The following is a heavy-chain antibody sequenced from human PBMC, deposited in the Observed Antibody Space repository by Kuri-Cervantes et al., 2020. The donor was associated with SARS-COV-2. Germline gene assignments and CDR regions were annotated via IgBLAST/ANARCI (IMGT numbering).Heavy chain of an antibody. V-gene: IGHV3-23*01. CDR3: TRNDFWSGYYFDY. D-gene: IGHD3-3*01. CDR1: GFTFSTYA. Sequence: GGSLRLSCAASGFTFSTYAMDWVRQAPGKGLEWVSAISRSGASTYYADSVKGRFTISRDNAKNSLYLQMNSLKTEDTAVYYCTRNDFWSGYYFDYWGQGTLVTVSS. CDR2: ISRSGAST. J-gene: IGHJ4*02.